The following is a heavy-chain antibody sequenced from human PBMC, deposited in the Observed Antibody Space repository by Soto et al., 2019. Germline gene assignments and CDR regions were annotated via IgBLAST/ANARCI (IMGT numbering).Heavy chain of an antibody. CDR2: IYYSGST. CDR1: GGSISSYY. V-gene: IGHV4-59*01. J-gene: IGHJ5*02. D-gene: IGHD3-3*01. CDR3: ARELTFYDFWSGYYTSWFDP. Sequence: SETLSLTCTVSGGSISSYYWSWIRQPPGKGLEWIGYIYYSGSTNYNPSLKSRVTISVDTSKNQFSLKLSSVTAADTAVYYCARELTFYDFWSGYYTSWFDPWGQGTLVTVSS.